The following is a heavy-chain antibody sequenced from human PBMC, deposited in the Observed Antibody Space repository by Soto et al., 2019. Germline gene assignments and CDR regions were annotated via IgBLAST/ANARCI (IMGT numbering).Heavy chain of an antibody. Sequence: EVQLVESGGGLVQPGGSLRLSCAASGFPFSSHWMTWVRQAPGKGLEWVAYIKQDGSEKYYVDSVMGRFTMSRDNTQSSLDLQMSTLRVEDSAVYYCARITSPGYFDSWGQGTLVTVSS. V-gene: IGHV3-7*05. CDR2: IKQDGSEK. J-gene: IGHJ4*02. CDR1: GFPFSSHW. CDR3: ARITSPGYFDS. D-gene: IGHD1-20*01.